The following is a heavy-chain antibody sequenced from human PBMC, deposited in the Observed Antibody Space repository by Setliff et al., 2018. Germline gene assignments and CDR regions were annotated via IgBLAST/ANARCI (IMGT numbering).Heavy chain of an antibody. CDR1: GFTFSSLW. CDR2: ISNSGGEI. J-gene: IGHJ4*02. V-gene: IGHV3-23*01. D-gene: IGHD6-25*01. Sequence: PGGSLRLSCAASGFTFSSLWMSWVRQAPGKGLEWVSSISNSGGEIHYADSVKGRFTISRDNPRSTLYLQMNSLRAEDTALYYCANYEQRPRNLDYWGQGTLVTVS. CDR3: ANYEQRPRNLDY.